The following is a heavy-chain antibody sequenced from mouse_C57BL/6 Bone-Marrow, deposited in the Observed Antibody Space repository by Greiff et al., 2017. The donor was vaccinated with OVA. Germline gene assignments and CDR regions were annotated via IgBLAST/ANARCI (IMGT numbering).Heavy chain of an antibody. Sequence: VQVVESGPGLVQPSQSLSITCTVSGFSLTSYGVHWVRQSPGKGLEWLGVIWSGGSTDYNAAFISRLSISKDNSKSQVFFKMNSLQADDTAIYYCAKIYDGYYLSYAMDYWGQGTSVTVSS. D-gene: IGHD2-3*01. CDR2: IWSGGST. V-gene: IGHV2-2*01. CDR3: AKIYDGYYLSYAMDY. J-gene: IGHJ4*01. CDR1: GFSLTSYG.